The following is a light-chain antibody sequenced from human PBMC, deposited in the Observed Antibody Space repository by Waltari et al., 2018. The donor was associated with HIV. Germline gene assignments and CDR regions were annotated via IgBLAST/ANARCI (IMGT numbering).Light chain of an antibody. CDR1: RRAVGASNY. CDR3: CSYAGSSTLV. V-gene: IGLV2-23*02. J-gene: IGLJ2*01. CDR2: DLS. Sequence: QSALTQPASVSGSPGPSITLSCTGTRRAVGASNYVSWDQQHPGKAPQRMIYDLSKRPSGVSNRFSGSKSGNTASLTISGLQAEDEADYYCCSYAGSSTLVFGGGTKLTVL.